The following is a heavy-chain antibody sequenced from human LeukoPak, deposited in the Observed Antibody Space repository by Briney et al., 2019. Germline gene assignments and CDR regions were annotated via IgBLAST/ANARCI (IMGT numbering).Heavy chain of an antibody. CDR3: ARGGPAAGTKYNWFGP. D-gene: IGHD6-13*01. CDR2: INPNSGGT. V-gene: IGHV1-2*06. J-gene: IGHJ5*02. CDR1: RYTFTGYY. Sequence: ASVKVSCKASRYTFTGYYMHWVRQAPGQGLEWMGRINPNSGGTNYAQKFQGRVTMTRDTSINTAHMELRRLKSDDTAVYFCARGGPAAGTKYNWFGPWGQGTLVTVSS.